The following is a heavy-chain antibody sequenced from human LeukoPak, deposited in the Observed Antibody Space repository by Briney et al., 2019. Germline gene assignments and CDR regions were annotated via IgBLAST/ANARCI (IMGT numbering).Heavy chain of an antibody. Sequence: SVKVSCKASGFTFTSSAMQWVRQARGQRLEWIGWIVVGRGNTNYAQKFQERVTITRDMSTSTAYMELSSLRSEDTAVYYCAAAGRVLSNAFDIWGQGTMVTVSS. CDR3: AAAGRVLSNAFDI. J-gene: IGHJ3*02. CDR1: GFTFTSSA. V-gene: IGHV1-58*02. CDR2: IVVGRGNT. D-gene: IGHD6-6*01.